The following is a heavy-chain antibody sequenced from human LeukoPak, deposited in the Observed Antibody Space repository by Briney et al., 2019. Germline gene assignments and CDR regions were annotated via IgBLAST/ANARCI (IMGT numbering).Heavy chain of an antibody. D-gene: IGHD6-13*01. J-gene: IGHJ4*02. CDR3: ASFGPAAKDY. CDR1: GGSFSGYY. Sequence: PSETLSLACAVYGGSFSGYYWSWIRQPPEKGLEWIGEINHSGSTNYNPSLKSRVTISVDTSKNQFSLKLSSVTAADTAVYYCASFGPAAKDYWGQGTLVTVSS. V-gene: IGHV4-34*01. CDR2: INHSGST.